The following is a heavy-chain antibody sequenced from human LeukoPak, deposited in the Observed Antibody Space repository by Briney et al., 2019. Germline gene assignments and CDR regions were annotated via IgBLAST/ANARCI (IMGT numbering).Heavy chain of an antibody. D-gene: IGHD3-10*01. J-gene: IGHJ4*02. Sequence: PGGSLRLSCAASGFTFSSYTMSWVRQAPGKGLEWVSAISGSGGSTYYADSVKGRFTISRDNSKNTLDLQMNSLRVEDTAVYYCAKVAKYYYGSETYFFEHWGQGTPVTASS. CDR1: GFTFSSYT. CDR2: ISGSGGST. V-gene: IGHV3-23*01. CDR3: AKVAKYYYGSETYFFEH.